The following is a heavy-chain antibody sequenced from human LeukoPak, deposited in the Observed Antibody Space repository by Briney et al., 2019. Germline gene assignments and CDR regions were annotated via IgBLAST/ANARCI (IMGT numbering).Heavy chain of an antibody. J-gene: IGHJ4*02. V-gene: IGHV1-2*02. CDR2: INPNSGGT. Sequence: ASAKVSCKASGYTFTGYYMHWVRQAPGQGLEWMGWINPNSGGTNYAQKFQGRVTMTRDTSISTAYMELSRLRSDDTAVYYCARVSRVTARFDYWGQGTLVTVSS. CDR1: GYTFTGYY. D-gene: IGHD2-21*02. CDR3: ARVSRVTARFDY.